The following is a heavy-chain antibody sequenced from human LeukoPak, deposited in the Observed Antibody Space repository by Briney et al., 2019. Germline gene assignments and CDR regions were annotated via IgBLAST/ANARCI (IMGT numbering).Heavy chain of an antibody. J-gene: IGHJ4*02. Sequence: GGSLKLSCAASGFTFSGSAMHWVHQASGKGLEWVGRIRSKANSYATAYAASVKGRFTISRDDSKNTAYLQMNSLKAEDTAVYYCTRRNPVQATDYWGQGTLVTVSS. V-gene: IGHV3-73*01. CDR2: IRSKANSYAT. CDR1: GFTFSGSA. CDR3: TRRNPVQATDY. D-gene: IGHD1-1*01.